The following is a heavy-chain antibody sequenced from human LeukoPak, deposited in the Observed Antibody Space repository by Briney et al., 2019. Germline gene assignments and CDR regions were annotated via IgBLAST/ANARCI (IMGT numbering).Heavy chain of an antibody. Sequence: SETLSLTCTVSGGSIRSFDNYWVWIRQPPGKGLEWIGGIHHNGNTYYYPSLKSRVTISVDTSKNQFSLRLSSVTAADTAVYYCARLDYYDSSGYYDLYAFDIWGQGTMVTVSS. J-gene: IGHJ3*02. CDR1: GGSIRSFDNY. V-gene: IGHV4-39*07. D-gene: IGHD3-22*01. CDR3: ARLDYYDSSGYYDLYAFDI. CDR2: IHHNGNT.